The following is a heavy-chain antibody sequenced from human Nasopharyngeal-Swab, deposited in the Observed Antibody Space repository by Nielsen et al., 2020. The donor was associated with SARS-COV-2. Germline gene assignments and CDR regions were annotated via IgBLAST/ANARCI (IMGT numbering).Heavy chain of an antibody. CDR1: GFTLSDYY. CDR3: AKAPYLRGLDV. V-gene: IGHV3-11*01. CDR2: ISSSGNSI. Sequence: GESLKISCAASGFTLSDYYMSWMRQAPGKGLEWLSYISSSGNSIQYADSVKGQFTISRDNAKNSLYLQMNSLRAEDTAVYYCAKAPYLRGLDVWGQGTTVTVSS. D-gene: IGHD2-21*01. J-gene: IGHJ6*02.